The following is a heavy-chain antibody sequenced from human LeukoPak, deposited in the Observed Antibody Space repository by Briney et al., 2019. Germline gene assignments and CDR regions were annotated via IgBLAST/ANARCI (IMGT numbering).Heavy chain of an antibody. Sequence: PSETLSLTCAVSGGSISSGGYYWSWIRQPPGKGLEWIGYIYYSGSTYYNPSLKSRVTISVDTSKNQFSLKLSSVTAADTAVYYCARVYYDFWSGYYPDWFDPWGQGTLVTVSS. V-gene: IGHV4-30-4*01. D-gene: IGHD3-3*01. J-gene: IGHJ5*02. CDR2: IYYSGST. CDR1: GGSISSGGYY. CDR3: ARVYYDFWSGYYPDWFDP.